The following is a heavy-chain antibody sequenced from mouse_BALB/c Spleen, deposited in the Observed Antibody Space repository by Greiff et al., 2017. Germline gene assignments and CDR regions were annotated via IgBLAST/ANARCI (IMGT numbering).Heavy chain of an antibody. CDR2: ILTGSGST. Sequence: QVQLQQSGAELMKPGASVKISCKATGYAFSSYWMSWVKQRPGHGLEWIGEILTGSGSTNYNEKFKGKATFTADTSSNTAYMQLSSLTSEDSAVYYYARSAMDYWGQGTAVTVSS. V-gene: IGHV1-9*01. J-gene: IGHJ4*01. CDR3: ARSAMDY. CDR1: GYAFSSYW.